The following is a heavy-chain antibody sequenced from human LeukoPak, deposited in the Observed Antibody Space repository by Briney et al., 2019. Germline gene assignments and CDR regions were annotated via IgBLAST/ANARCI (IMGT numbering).Heavy chain of an antibody. CDR1: GFTFSSYS. CDR2: ISSSSSYI. CDR3: ARDIRYFDWVDAFDI. Sequence: GGSLRLSCAASGFTFSSYSMNWVRQAPGKGLEWVSSISSSSSYIYYADSVKGRFTISRDNAKNSLYLQMNSLRAEDTAVYCCARDIRYFDWVDAFDIWGQGTMVTVSS. J-gene: IGHJ3*02. V-gene: IGHV3-21*01. D-gene: IGHD3-9*01.